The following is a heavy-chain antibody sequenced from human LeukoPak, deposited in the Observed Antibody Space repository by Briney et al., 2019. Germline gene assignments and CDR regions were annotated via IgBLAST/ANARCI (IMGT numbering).Heavy chain of an antibody. CDR1: GFTFSSYE. D-gene: IGHD4-17*01. CDR2: ISSSDSTI. CDR3: ASPATVTAPNDY. V-gene: IGHV3-48*03. J-gene: IGHJ4*02. Sequence: GGSLRLSCAASGFTFSSYEMNWVRQAPGKGLEWVSYISSSDSTIYYADSVKGRFTISRDNAKNSLYLQMNSLRAEDTAVYYCASPATVTAPNDYWGQGTLVTVSS.